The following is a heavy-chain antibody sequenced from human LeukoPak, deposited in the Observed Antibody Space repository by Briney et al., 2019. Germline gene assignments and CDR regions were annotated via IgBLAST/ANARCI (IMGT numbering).Heavy chain of an antibody. V-gene: IGHV1-8*02. CDR1: GYTFTSYD. J-gene: IGHJ4*02. CDR2: MNPNSGNT. Sequence: ASVKVSCKASGYTFTSYDINWVRQATGQGLEWMGWMNPNSGNTGYAQKFQGRVTMTTDTSTNTAYMDLRSLRSDDTAVYYCARVGYSHGQNFENWGQGTLVTVSS. D-gene: IGHD5-18*01. CDR3: ARVGYSHGQNFEN.